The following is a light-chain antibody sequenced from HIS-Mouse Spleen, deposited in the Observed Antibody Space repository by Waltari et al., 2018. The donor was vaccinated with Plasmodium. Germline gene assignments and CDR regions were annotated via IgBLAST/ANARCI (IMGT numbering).Light chain of an antibody. V-gene: IGKV1-33*01. CDR1: QDIRNY. Sequence: DIQMTQPPSSLSASVGDRVTITCQPSQDIRNYLNWYQQKPGKAPKLLIYDASNLETGVPSRFSGSGSGTDFTFTISSLQPEDIATYYCQQYDNLPYTFGQGTKLEIK. CDR3: QQYDNLPYT. J-gene: IGKJ2*01. CDR2: DAS.